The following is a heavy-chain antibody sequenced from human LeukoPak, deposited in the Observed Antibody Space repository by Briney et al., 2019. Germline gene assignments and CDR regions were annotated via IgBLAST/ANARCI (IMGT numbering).Heavy chain of an antibody. CDR2: FDPEDGET. J-gene: IGHJ4*02. Sequence: ASVTVSCKVSGYTLTELSMHWVRQAPGKGLEWMGGFDPEDGETIYAQKFQGRVTMTEDTSTDTAYMELSSLRSEDTAVYYCATNLWYVAPSTVDYWGQGTLVTVSS. CDR3: ATNLWYVAPSTVDY. V-gene: IGHV1-24*01. D-gene: IGHD6-13*01. CDR1: GYTLTELS.